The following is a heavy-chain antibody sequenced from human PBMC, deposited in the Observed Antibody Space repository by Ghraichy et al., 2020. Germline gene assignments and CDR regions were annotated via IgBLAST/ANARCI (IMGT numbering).Heavy chain of an antibody. CDR2: LFHSGAT. V-gene: IGHV4-38-2*02. Sequence: SETLSLTCDVSGFSISNGYHWGWIRQPPGKGLEWIGSLFHSGATYHNPSLDSRVTTSVDTSKNQFSLKLRSVTATDTAVYYCARETVTSIEEAFDIWGRGTMVTVSS. CDR3: ARETVTSIEEAFDI. D-gene: IGHD2-21*02. CDR1: GFSISNGYH. J-gene: IGHJ3*02.